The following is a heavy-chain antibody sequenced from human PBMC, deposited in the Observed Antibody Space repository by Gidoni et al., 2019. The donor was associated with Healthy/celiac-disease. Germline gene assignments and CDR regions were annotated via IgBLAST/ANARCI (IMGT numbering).Heavy chain of an antibody. CDR2: ISSSSSTI. D-gene: IGHD3-22*01. CDR3: ARMNYYDSSGYYGPYYYYGMDV. CDR1: GFTFSSYS. J-gene: IGHJ6*02. Sequence: EVQLVESGGGLVQPGGSLRLSCAASGFTFSSYSMNWVRQAPGKGLEWVSYISSSSSTIYYADSVKGRFTISRDNDKNSLYLQMNSLRDEDTAVYYCARMNYYDSSGYYGPYYYYGMDVWGQGTTVTVSS. V-gene: IGHV3-48*02.